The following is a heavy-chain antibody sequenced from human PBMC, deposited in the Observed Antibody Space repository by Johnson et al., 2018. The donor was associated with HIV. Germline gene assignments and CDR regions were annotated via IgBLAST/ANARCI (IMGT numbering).Heavy chain of an antibody. CDR3: TTLGYTTRPRAFDI. CDR1: GFPFTDAW. V-gene: IGHV3-15*01. Sequence: VQLVESGGGLVKPGGSLRLSCAASGFPFTDAWMTWVRQAPGKGLEWVGRRKRKTDGGTTDYSAPVKGRFSISRDESENTLYLQMYSLKTEDTAMYYCTTLGYTTRPRAFDIWGQGTVVTVSS. D-gene: IGHD6-13*01. J-gene: IGHJ3*02. CDR2: RKRKTDGGTT.